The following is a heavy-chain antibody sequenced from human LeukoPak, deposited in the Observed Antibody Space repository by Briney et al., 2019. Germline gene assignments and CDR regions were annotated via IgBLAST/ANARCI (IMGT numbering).Heavy chain of an antibody. Sequence: GGSLRLSCAASGFTFDDYAMHWVRQAPGKGLEWVSGISWNSGSIGYADSVKGRFTISRDNAKNSLYLQMNNLRAEDTAVYYCVRGATPGDYWGQGTLVTVSS. D-gene: IGHD1-26*01. CDR3: VRGATPGDY. J-gene: IGHJ4*02. V-gene: IGHV3-9*01. CDR2: ISWNSGSI. CDR1: GFTFDDYA.